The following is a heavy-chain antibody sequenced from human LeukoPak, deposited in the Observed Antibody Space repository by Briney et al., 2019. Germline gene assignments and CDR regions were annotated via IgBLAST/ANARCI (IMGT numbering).Heavy chain of an antibody. Sequence: SETLSLTCAVYGGSFSGYYWSWIRQPPGKGLEWIGEINHSGSTNYNPSLKSRVTISVDTSKNQFSLKLSSVTAADTAVYYCARGYSSGWYGGLRYWGQGTLVTVSS. V-gene: IGHV4-34*01. D-gene: IGHD6-19*01. J-gene: IGHJ4*02. CDR1: GGSFSGYY. CDR2: INHSGST. CDR3: ARGYSSGWYGGLRY.